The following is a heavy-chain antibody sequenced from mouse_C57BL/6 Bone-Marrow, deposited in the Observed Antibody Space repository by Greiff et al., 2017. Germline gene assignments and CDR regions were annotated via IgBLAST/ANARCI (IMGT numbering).Heavy chain of an antibody. V-gene: IGHV1-72*01. CDR2: IDPNSGGT. J-gene: IGHJ3*01. CDR1: GYTFTSYW. D-gene: IGHD1-2*01. Sequence: VQLQQPGAELVKPGASVKLSCKASGYTFTSYWMHWVKQRPGRGLEWIGRIDPNSGGTKYNEKFKSTATLTVDNTSSTACMQLSSLTSEASAVYYGEWNLWPFYGLADWGQGTLVTVAA. CDR3: EWNLWPFYGLAD.